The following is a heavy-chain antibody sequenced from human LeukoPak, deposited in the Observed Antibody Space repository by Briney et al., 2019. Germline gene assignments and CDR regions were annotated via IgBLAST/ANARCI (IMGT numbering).Heavy chain of an antibody. Sequence: SETLSLTCIVSGGSISSYYWSWIRQPPGKGLEWIGYIYNSGSTNYNPSLESRITISVDTSKNQFSLKLSSVTASDTAVYYCARERSGSEIFARSFDIWGQGTMVTVSS. CDR2: IYNSGST. CDR1: GGSISSYY. V-gene: IGHV4-59*12. J-gene: IGHJ3*02. CDR3: ARERSGSEIFARSFDI. D-gene: IGHD3-3*01.